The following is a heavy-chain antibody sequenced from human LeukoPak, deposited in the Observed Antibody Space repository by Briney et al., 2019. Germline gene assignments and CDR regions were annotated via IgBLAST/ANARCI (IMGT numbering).Heavy chain of an antibody. D-gene: IGHD6-6*01. CDR3: ARESDIAARRGVGYYYYGMDV. Sequence: SVKVSCKASGGTFSSYAISWVRQAPGQGLEWMGGIIPIFGTANYAQKFQGRVTITADESTSTAYMELSSLRSEDTAVYYCARESDIAARRGVGYYYYGMDVWGQGTAVTVSS. J-gene: IGHJ6*02. CDR1: GGTFSSYA. CDR2: IIPIFGTA. V-gene: IGHV1-69*13.